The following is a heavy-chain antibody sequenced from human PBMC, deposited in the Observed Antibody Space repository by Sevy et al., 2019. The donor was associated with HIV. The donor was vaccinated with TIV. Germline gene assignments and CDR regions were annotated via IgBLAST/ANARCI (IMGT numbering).Heavy chain of an antibody. CDR3: ARDYVLPATIDYYYYGMDV. Sequence: GGSLRLSCAASGFNFRTYNMNWVRQAPGKGLEWVSSVSSSSSYIYYADSVKGRFTISRDNAKTSLYLQMNSLRAEDTDVYYCARDYVLPATIDYYYYGMDVWGQGTTVTVSS. D-gene: IGHD2-2*01. CDR2: VSSSSSYI. CDR1: GFNFRTYN. V-gene: IGHV3-21*04. J-gene: IGHJ6*02.